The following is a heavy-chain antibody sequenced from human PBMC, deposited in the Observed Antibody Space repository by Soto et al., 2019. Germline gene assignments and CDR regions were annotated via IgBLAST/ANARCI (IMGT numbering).Heavy chain of an antibody. V-gene: IGHV3-15*01. Sequence: GGSLRLSCAASGFTFSNAWMSWVHQAPGKGLEWVGRIKSKTDGGTTDYAAPVKGRFTISRDDSKNTLYLQMNSLKTEDTAVYYCTTPEYYYGSGSYYNFDYWGQGTLVTVSS. D-gene: IGHD3-10*01. CDR3: TTPEYYYGSGSYYNFDY. CDR1: GFTFSNAW. J-gene: IGHJ4*02. CDR2: IKSKTDGGTT.